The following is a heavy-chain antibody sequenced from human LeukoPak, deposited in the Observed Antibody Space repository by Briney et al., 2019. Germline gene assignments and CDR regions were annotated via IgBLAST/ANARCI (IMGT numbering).Heavy chain of an antibody. CDR3: AREAVHYGSGSLDY. Sequence: SETLSLTCSVSGGSINAFYRSWIRQPAGKGLEWIGRIHSSGSTNYSPSLKSRVTMLLDPSKNQFSLSLISVTAADTAVYYCAREAVHYGSGSLDYWGQGTLVTVSS. D-gene: IGHD3-10*01. CDR2: IHSSGST. J-gene: IGHJ4*02. CDR1: GGSINAFY. V-gene: IGHV4-4*07.